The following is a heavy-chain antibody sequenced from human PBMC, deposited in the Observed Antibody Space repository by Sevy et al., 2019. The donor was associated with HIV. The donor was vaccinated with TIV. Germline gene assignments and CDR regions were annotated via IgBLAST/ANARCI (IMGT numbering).Heavy chain of an antibody. J-gene: IGHJ4*02. Sequence: ASVKVSCKASGGTFSSYAISWVRQAPGQGLEWMGGIIPIFGTANYAQKFQGRVTITADKSTSTAYMELSSLRSEDTAVYYCATLEVRGVIIESDYWCQGTLVTVSS. V-gene: IGHV1-69*06. CDR2: IIPIFGTA. CDR1: GGTFSSYA. D-gene: IGHD3-10*01. CDR3: ATLEVRGVIIESDY.